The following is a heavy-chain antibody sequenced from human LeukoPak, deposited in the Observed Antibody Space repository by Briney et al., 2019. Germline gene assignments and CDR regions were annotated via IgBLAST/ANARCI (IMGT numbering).Heavy chain of an antibody. D-gene: IGHD2-15*01. V-gene: IGHV4-4*07. CDR1: ADSISNFW. J-gene: IGHJ3*02. CDR3: ARFPSFYDLSGAANAFDI. Sequence: PSETLSLTCTVSADSISNFWWNWIRLPAGKGLEWIGRIHTSGGSNYNPSLRSRVTMSLDTSKNQFSLQLTSVTAADTAVYYCARFPSFYDLSGAANAFDIWGQGTMVIVSS. CDR2: IHTSGGS.